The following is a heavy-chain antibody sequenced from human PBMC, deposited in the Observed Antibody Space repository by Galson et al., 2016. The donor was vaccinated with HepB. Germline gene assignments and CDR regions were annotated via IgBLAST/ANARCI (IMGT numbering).Heavy chain of an antibody. CDR2: IYYTGST. CDR3: GRRRGGFPDY. V-gene: IGHV4-39*01. D-gene: IGHD2/OR15-2a*01. J-gene: IGHJ4*02. CDR1: GDSISGSSYF. Sequence: SETLSLTCTVSGDSISGSSYFWGWIRQPPGKGLEWIGSIYYTGSTDYNPSLKSRVTISVDTSKNQYSLKLNSVTAADTAVYYCGRRRGGFPDYWGQRTLVTVSS.